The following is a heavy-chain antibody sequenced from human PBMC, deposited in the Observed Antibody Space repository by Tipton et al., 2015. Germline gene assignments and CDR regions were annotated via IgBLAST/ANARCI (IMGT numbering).Heavy chain of an antibody. D-gene: IGHD4-23*01. J-gene: IGHJ5*02. V-gene: IGHV3-53*01. CDR1: GDSISFYY. CDR3: GGYGGNSA. CDR2: IYNDGTT. Sequence: LSLTCTVSGDSISFYYWSWIRQPPGKGLECVSVIYNDGTTYYADSVKGRFTISRDHSQNTVYLQMNSLRAEDTAVYYCGGYGGNSAWGQGTLVTVSS.